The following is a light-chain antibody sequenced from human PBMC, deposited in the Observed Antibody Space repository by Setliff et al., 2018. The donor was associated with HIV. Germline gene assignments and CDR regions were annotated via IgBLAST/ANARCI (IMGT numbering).Light chain of an antibody. CDR1: SHDVGAYNY. V-gene: IGLV2-14*03. J-gene: IGLJ1*01. CDR3: SSYTDTTTYV. Sequence: QSVLTQPASVSGSRGQSITISCTGTSHDVGAYNYVSWYQQHPGKAPKLIIYDVTYRPSGVSIRFSGSKSDNTASLTISGLQTEDEADYYCSSYTDTTTYVSGTGTKVTVL. CDR2: DVT.